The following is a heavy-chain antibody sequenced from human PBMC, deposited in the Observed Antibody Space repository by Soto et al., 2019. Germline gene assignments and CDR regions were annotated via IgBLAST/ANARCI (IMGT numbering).Heavy chain of an antibody. CDR1: GGTFTTSA. D-gene: IGHD6-13*01. CDR3: ARDRPRENYAGNYYYEMDV. CDR2: IIPIFSTA. Sequence: QVQLVQSGAAVKKPGSSVKVSCKASGGTFTTSAISWVRQAPGQGLEWMGGIIPIFSTADYAQKFQGRVTITADESTTTAYMEMRSMRSEDTAVYYGARDRPRENYAGNYYYEMDVWGQGTTVTVSS. V-gene: IGHV1-69*12. J-gene: IGHJ6*02.